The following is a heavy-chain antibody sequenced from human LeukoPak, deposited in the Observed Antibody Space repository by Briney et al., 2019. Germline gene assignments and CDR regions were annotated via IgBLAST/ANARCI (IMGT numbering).Heavy chain of an antibody. V-gene: IGHV4-34*01. CDR3: AREANTVTGSYWYFDL. D-gene: IGHD4-17*01. Sequence: SETLSLTCAVYGGSFSDYYWSWIRQPPEKGLEWIGEINHSGSTNYNPSLKSRVTISVDTSKNQFSLKLSSVTAADTAVYYCAREANTVTGSYWYFDLWGRGTLVTVSS. J-gene: IGHJ2*01. CDR1: GGSFSDYY. CDR2: INHSGST.